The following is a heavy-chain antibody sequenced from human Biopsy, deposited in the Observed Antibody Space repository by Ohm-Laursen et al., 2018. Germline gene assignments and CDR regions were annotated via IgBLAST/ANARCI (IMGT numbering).Heavy chain of an antibody. J-gene: IGHJ4*02. CDR2: IRPLNGDT. V-gene: IGHV1-18*01. CDR1: GYNFISYS. Sequence: ASVKVSCKTSGYNFISYSINWVRQAPGQGLEWMGWIRPLNGDTKYGQKFQDRVTMTTDTSTSTVYMELTSLRSDDTAVYYCPRGEVTFGELIVSLDSWGQGTLVTVSS. CDR3: PRGEVTFGELIVSLDS. D-gene: IGHD3-16*02.